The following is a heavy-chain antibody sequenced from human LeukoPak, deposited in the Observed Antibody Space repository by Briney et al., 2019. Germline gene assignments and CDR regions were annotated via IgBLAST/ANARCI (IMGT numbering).Heavy chain of an antibody. Sequence: PGGSLRLSCAASGFTFSSYGMYWVRQAPGKGLEWVAVISYDGSNKYYADSVKGRFTISRDNSKNTLYLQMNSLRAEDTAVYYCAKDFPAYCGGDCYSPKPLDYWGQGTLVTVSS. V-gene: IGHV3-30*18. CDR3: AKDFPAYCGGDCYSPKPLDY. D-gene: IGHD2-21*02. J-gene: IGHJ4*02. CDR1: GFTFSSYG. CDR2: ISYDGSNK.